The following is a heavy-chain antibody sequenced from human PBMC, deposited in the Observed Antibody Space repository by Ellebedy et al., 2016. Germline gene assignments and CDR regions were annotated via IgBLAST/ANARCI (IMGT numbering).Heavy chain of an antibody. CDR2: IVFSRTAT. CDR1: GFTFSVAG. J-gene: IGHJ4*02. V-gene: IGHV3-21*01. Sequence: GGSLRLXCAASGFTFSVAGMTWVRQAPGKGLEWVATIVFSRTATYYSDSVKGRFIISRDNAKNSLFLQMNSLRVEDTAVYYCTTDGSEWSRDYWGQGTLVTVSS. D-gene: IGHD3-3*01. CDR3: TTDGSEWSRDY.